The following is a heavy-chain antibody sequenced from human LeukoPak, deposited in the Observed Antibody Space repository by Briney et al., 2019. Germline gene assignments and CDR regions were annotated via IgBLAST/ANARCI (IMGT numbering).Heavy chain of an antibody. V-gene: IGHV3-23*01. CDR2: IGGGGYST. CDR3: AKGSVSMAGTPGDV. D-gene: IGHD6-19*01. Sequence: GGSLRLSCGASGFTFSSHAMTWVRQAPGKGLEWVSTIGGGGYSTYYADSVKGRFTISRDNSKNTLFLQMNSLRAEDTAIYYCAKGSVSMAGTPGDVWGQGTTVTVSS. J-gene: IGHJ6*02. CDR1: GFTFSSHA.